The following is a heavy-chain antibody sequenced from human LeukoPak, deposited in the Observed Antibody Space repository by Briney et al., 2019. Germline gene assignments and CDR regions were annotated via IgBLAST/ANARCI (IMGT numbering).Heavy chain of an antibody. V-gene: IGHV3-74*01. J-gene: IGHJ5*02. CDR1: GFTFSSYW. CDR2: ISSDGSST. Sequence: GGSLRLSCAASGFTFSSYWMHWVRQAPGKGLVWFSRISSDGSSTSYADSVKGRFTISRDNAKNTLYLQMNSLRAEDTAVYYCARDNRITIFGVVTENWFDPWGQGTLVTVSS. D-gene: IGHD3-3*01. CDR3: ARDNRITIFGVVTENWFDP.